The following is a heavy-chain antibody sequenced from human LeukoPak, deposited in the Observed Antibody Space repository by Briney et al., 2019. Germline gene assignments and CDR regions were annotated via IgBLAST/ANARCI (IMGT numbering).Heavy chain of an antibody. CDR1: GGSISNSSYY. CDR2: IYYTGSA. CDR3: ARHEDNCASKVNY. J-gene: IGHJ4*02. D-gene: IGHD1-20*01. V-gene: IGHV4-39*01. Sequence: SETLSLTCTVSGGSISNSSYYWGWIRQPPFKGPEWIGSIYYTGSAYHNPSLKSRVTISVDTSNNHFSLNLSSVTAADTAMYYCARHEDNCASKVNYWGRRTLVTVSS.